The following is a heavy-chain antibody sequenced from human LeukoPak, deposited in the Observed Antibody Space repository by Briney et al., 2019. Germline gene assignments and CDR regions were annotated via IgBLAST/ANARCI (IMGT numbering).Heavy chain of an antibody. Sequence: NPSGTLSLTCTVSGGSISSRSYYWGWIRQPPGKGLVWIGSFYYSGSTYYNPSLKSRVTMSVDTSKNQFSLNLTSVTAADTAVYYCTREVSGSQDYWGQGTLVTVSS. CDR2: FYYSGST. CDR3: TREVSGSQDY. J-gene: IGHJ4*02. CDR1: GGSISSRSYY. D-gene: IGHD3-22*01. V-gene: IGHV4-39*07.